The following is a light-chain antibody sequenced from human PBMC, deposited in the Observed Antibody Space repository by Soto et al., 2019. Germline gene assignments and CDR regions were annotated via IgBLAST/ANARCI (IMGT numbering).Light chain of an antibody. CDR1: SGDVGGYNY. V-gene: IGLV2-23*02. CDR2: EVN. CDR3: CSSGGSPTYV. J-gene: IGLJ1*01. Sequence: QSALTQPASVSGSPGQSITISCTGTSGDVGGYNYVSWYQQHPGKAPQLIIFEVNKRPSGVSNRFSGSKSGNTASLTISGLKVEDEADYYCCSSGGSPTYVFXTGTKLTVL.